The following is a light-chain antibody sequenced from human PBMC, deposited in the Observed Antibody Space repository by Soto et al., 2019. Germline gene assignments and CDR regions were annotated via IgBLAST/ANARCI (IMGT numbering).Light chain of an antibody. CDR1: QSVTIN. J-gene: IGKJ1*01. CDR3: QQYNNWPQT. Sequence: DTLMTQSQVTLSVSPGDRATLSCRASQSVTINLAWYHQKPGQAPRLLIYGASTRATGIPARFSGSGSGTEFTLSISSLQSEDFGIYYCQQYNNWPQTFGQGTKVDIK. CDR2: GAS. V-gene: IGKV3-15*01.